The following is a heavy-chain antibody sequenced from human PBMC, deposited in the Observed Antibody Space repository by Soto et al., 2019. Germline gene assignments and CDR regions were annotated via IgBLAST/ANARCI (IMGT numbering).Heavy chain of an antibody. V-gene: IGHV4-30-2*01. CDR3: ARAGVVGATALDY. D-gene: IGHD1-26*01. J-gene: IGHJ4*02. CDR1: GGSISSGGYS. CDR2: IYHSGGT. Sequence: QLQLQESGSGLVKPSQTLSLTCAVSGGSISSGGYSWSWIRQPPGKGLEWIGYIYHSGGTYYNPSLKSRVTLSVDRSKNQFCLKLSSVTAADTAVYYCARAGVVGATALDYWGQGTLVTVSS.